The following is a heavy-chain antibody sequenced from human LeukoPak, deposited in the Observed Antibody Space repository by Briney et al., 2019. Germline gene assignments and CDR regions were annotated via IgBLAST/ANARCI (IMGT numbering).Heavy chain of an antibody. Sequence: SETLSLTCAVSGGSISSSNWWSWVRQPPGKGLEWIGEIYHSGSTNYNPSLKSRVTISVDTSKNQFSLKLSSVTAADTAVYYCAGSIAAAGPNWFDPWGQGTLVTVSS. CDR2: IYHSGST. V-gene: IGHV4-4*02. J-gene: IGHJ5*02. CDR1: GGSISSSNW. D-gene: IGHD6-13*01. CDR3: AGSIAAAGPNWFDP.